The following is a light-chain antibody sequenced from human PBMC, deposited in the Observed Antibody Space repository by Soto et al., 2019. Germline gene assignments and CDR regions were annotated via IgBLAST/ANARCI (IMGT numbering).Light chain of an antibody. CDR2: DAS. CDR3: QQRSNYT. Sequence: EIVLTQSPATLSLSPGXRAXLSCRASQSVSSYLAWYQQKPGQAPRLLIYDASNRATGIPARFSGSGSGTDFTLTISSLEPEDFAVYYCQQRSNYTFGGGTKVEIK. CDR1: QSVSSY. J-gene: IGKJ4*01. V-gene: IGKV3-11*01.